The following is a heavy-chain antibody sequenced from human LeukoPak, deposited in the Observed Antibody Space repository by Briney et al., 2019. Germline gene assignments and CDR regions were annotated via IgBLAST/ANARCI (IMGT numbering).Heavy chain of an antibody. J-gene: IGHJ4*02. CDR2: ISSSSYI. D-gene: IGHD2-2*02. CDR1: GFTFSSYS. V-gene: IGHV3-21*01. Sequence: PGGSLRLSCAASGFTFSSYSMNWVRQAPGKGLEWVSSISSSSYIYYADSVKGRFTISRDNSKNTLYLQMNSLRAEDTAVYYCAKDRGFRCSSTSCYTGPLDYWGQGTLVTVSS. CDR3: AKDRGFRCSSTSCYTGPLDY.